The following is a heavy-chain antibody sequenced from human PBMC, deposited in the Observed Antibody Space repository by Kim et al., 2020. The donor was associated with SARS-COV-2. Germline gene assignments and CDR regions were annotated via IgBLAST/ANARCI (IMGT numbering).Heavy chain of an antibody. D-gene: IGHD6-6*01. J-gene: IGHJ4*02. V-gene: IGHV3-64*04. Sequence: EDPVKGRLTISREKSKNTLYLQMNSLRAEDTAVYYCAVGKYSSSNYFHFWGQGTLVTVSS. CDR3: AVGKYSSSNYFHF.